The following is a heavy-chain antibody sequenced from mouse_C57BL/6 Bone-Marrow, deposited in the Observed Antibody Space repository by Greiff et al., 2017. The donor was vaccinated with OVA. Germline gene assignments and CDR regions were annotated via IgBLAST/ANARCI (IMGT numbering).Heavy chain of an antibody. Sequence: QVQLKQSGAELARPGASVKLSCKASGYTFTSYGISWVKQRTGQGLEWIGEIYPRSGNTYYNEKFKGKATLTADKSSSTAYMELRSLTSEDSAVYFCARGALLRSFAYWGQGTLVTVSA. CDR2: IYPRSGNT. CDR3: ARGALLRSFAY. CDR1: GYTFTSYG. J-gene: IGHJ3*01. D-gene: IGHD1-1*01. V-gene: IGHV1-81*01.